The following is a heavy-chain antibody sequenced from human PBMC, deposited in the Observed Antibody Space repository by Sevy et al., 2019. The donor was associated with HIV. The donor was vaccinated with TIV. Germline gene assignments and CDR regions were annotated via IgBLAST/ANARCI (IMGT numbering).Heavy chain of an antibody. V-gene: IGHV1-18*01. CDR3: ARAVPYYDILTGRNYFDY. D-gene: IGHD3-9*01. CDR2: ISAHNANT. CDR1: GYSFSNYG. J-gene: IGHJ4*02. Sequence: ASVKVSCKASGYSFSNYGISWVRQAPGQGLEWMGWISAHNANTNYAKKLQDRVTMTTDTSTSTAYMELRSLRSDDTAVYYCARAVPYYDILTGRNYFDYWGQGTLVTVSS.